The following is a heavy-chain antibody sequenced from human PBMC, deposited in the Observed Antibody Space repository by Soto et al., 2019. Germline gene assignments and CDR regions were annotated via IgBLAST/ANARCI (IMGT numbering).Heavy chain of an antibody. CDR1: GFSLTTRGVG. V-gene: IGHV2-5*02. CDR2: IYWDDDK. D-gene: IGHD3-16*01. J-gene: IGHJ5*02. CDR3: AHIPNYYQYDWFDP. Sequence: QITLKESGPTLVKPTQTLTLTCTFSGFSLTTRGVGVGWIRQPPGKALECLALIYWDDDKRYSPSLQSRLSITEDTSNTRVVLTMTNVDPVDTATYYCAHIPNYYQYDWFDPWGQGTLVSVSS.